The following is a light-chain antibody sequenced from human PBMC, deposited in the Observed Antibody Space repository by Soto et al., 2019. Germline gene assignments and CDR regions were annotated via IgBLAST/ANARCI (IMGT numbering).Light chain of an antibody. Sequence: EIVLTQSPGTLSLSPGERATLSCRASQSVGSSYLAWYQHKPGQAPRLLIYGASSRATGISDRFSGSGSGTDFTLTISSLEPEDFAVYYCQQYGTLITFGPGTKVDIK. CDR2: GAS. V-gene: IGKV3-20*01. CDR1: QSVGSSY. J-gene: IGKJ3*01. CDR3: QQYGTLIT.